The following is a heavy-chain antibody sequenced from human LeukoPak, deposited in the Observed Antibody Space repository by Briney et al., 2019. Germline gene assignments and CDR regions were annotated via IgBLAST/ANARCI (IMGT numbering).Heavy chain of an antibody. CDR2: IYYSGST. J-gene: IGHJ4*02. D-gene: IGHD3-10*01. CDR1: GGPISSSSYY. Sequence: SETLSLTCTVSGGPISSSSYYWGWIRQPPGKGLEWIGSIYYSGSTYYNPSLKSRVTISVDTSKNQFSLKLSSVTAADTAVYYCARLHGSGSFDYWGQGTLVTVSS. V-gene: IGHV4-39*01. CDR3: ARLHGSGSFDY.